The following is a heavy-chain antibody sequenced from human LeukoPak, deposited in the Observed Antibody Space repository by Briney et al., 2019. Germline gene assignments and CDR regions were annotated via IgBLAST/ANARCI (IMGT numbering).Heavy chain of an antibody. CDR1: GGSISSYY. J-gene: IGHJ5*02. Sequence: SDTLSLTCTVSGGSISSYYWSWLRQPPGKGLEWIGYIYSSGSTNYNPSLKSRVTISVDTSKNQFSLELTSVTATDTALYFCATSSGGTTVLPSAWGQGTLVTVSS. CDR3: ATSSGGTTVLPSA. D-gene: IGHD2-15*01. V-gene: IGHV4-4*08. CDR2: IYSSGST.